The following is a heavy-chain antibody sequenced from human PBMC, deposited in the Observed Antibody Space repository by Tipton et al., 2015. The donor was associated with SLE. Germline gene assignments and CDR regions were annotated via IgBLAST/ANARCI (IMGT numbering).Heavy chain of an antibody. CDR1: GGSFSGYY. V-gene: IGHV4-34*01. CDR3: ARAYYADAFDI. D-gene: IGHD2-2*01. CDR2: INHSGST. Sequence: TLSLTCAVYGGSFSGYYWSWIRQPPGKGLEWIGEINHSGSTNYNPSLKSRVTISVDTSKNQFSLKLSSVTAADTAVYYCARAYYADAFDIWGQGTMVTVSS. J-gene: IGHJ3*02.